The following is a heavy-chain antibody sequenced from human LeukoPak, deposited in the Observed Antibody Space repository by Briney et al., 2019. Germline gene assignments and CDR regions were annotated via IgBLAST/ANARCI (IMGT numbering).Heavy chain of an antibody. CDR3: ARDSYDSSGYYYVLNYYYYGMDV. Sequence: PGGSLRLSCAASGFTFDDYAMHWVRQAPGKGLEWVSGISWNSGSIGYADSVKGRFTISRDNSKNTLYLKMNSLRAEDTAVYHCARDSYDSSGYYYVLNYYYYGMDVWGQGTTVTVSS. J-gene: IGHJ6*02. CDR2: ISWNSGSI. V-gene: IGHV3-9*01. D-gene: IGHD3-22*01. CDR1: GFTFDDYA.